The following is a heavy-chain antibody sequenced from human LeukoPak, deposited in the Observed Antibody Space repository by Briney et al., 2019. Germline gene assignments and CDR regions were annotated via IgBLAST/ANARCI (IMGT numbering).Heavy chain of an antibody. CDR3: ARLAVLYGMDV. V-gene: IGHV4-31*03. J-gene: IGHJ6*02. CDR1: GGSISSGGYY. D-gene: IGHD2-8*01. Sequence: PSETLSLTCTVSGGSISSGGYYWSWIRQHPGKGLEWVGYIYYSGSTYYNPSLKSRVTISVDTSKNQFSLKLSSVTAADTAVYYCARLAVLYGMDVWGQGTTVTVSS. CDR2: IYYSGST.